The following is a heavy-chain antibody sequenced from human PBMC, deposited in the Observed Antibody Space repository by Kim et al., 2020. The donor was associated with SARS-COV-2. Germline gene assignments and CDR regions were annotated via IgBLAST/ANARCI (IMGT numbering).Heavy chain of an antibody. D-gene: IGHD6-19*01. Sequence: SEKSRRTISPDTSKNQFSLQLNSVTPEDTAVYYCARDPYSSGWYLDAFDIWGQGTMVTVSS. CDR3: ARDPYSSGWYLDAFDI. J-gene: IGHJ3*02. V-gene: IGHV6-1*01.